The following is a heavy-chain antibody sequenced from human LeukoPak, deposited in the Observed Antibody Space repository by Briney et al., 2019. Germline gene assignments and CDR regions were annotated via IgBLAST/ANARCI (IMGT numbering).Heavy chain of an antibody. D-gene: IGHD2-15*01. CDR3: ARAFPVVVVAATPEYWFDP. J-gene: IGHJ5*02. CDR1: GGSFSGYY. CDR2: INHSGST. V-gene: IGHV4-34*01. Sequence: SETLSLTCAVYGGSFSGYYWSWIRQPPGKGLEWIGEINHSGSTNYNPSLKSRVTISVDTSKNQFSLKLSSVTAADTAVYYCARAFPVVVVAATPEYWFDPWGQGTLVTVSS.